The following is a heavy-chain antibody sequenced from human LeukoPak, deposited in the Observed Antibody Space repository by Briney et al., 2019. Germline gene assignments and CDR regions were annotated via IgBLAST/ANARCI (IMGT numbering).Heavy chain of an antibody. CDR3: ARGDGANPPYYYYYMDV. D-gene: IGHD4/OR15-4a*01. Sequence: PSETLSLTCTVSGYSISSGYYWGWIRQPPGKGLEWIGSIYHSGSTYYNPSLKSRVTISVDTSKNQFSLRLSSVTAADTAVYYCARGDGANPPYYYYYMDVWGKGTTVTVSS. V-gene: IGHV4-38-2*02. CDR2: IYHSGST. CDR1: GYSISSGYY. J-gene: IGHJ6*03.